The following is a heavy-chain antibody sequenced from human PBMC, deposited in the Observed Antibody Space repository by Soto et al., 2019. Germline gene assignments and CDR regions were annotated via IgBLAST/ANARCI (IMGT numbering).Heavy chain of an antibody. CDR3: ARGGAVVVPGAVDRHNWFDP. D-gene: IGHD2-2*01. V-gene: IGHV1-69*02. Sequence: QVQLVQSGAEVKKPGSSVKVSCEASVGPFSSYYFSWVRQAPGQGLEWMGRVIPILGMANYAQKFQGRVTITADKSTSTVYMEMSRLRAEDTAVYYCARGGAVVVPGAVDRHNWFDPWGQGTLVTVSS. CDR2: VIPILGMA. CDR1: VGPFSSYY. J-gene: IGHJ5*02.